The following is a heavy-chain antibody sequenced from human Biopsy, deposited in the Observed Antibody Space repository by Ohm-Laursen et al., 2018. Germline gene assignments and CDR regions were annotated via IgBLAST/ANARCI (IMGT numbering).Heavy chain of an antibody. CDR1: GFRFTSYG. Sequence: SLRLSCTASGFRFTSYGMHWVRQAPGKGLAWVAAIWYDGNYEKYRDSVRGRFTISRDNSKNTLSLQMNSLRAEDTAIYYCTCRYGDSPLWGQGTMVTVSS. D-gene: IGHD4-17*01. CDR3: TCRYGDSPL. V-gene: IGHV3-33*01. J-gene: IGHJ3*01. CDR2: IWYDGNYE.